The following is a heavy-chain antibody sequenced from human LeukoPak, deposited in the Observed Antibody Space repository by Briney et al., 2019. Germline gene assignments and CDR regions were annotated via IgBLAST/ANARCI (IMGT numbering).Heavy chain of an antibody. CDR2: ISGSGGST. J-gene: IGHJ4*02. V-gene: IGHV3-23*01. CDR3: ATDGLSYGTGWLGVDS. CDR1: GFTFSSYA. Sequence: GGSLRLSCAASGFTFSSYAMSWVRQAPGKGLEWVSAISGSGGSTYYADSVKGRFTISRDNSKNTLYLQMNSLRAEDTAIYYCATDGLSYGTGWLGVDSWGQGTLVTVPS. D-gene: IGHD6-19*01.